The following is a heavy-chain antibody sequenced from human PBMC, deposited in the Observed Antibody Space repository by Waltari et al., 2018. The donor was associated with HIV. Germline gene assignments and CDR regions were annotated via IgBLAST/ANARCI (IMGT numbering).Heavy chain of an antibody. D-gene: IGHD3-3*01. CDR1: GFTFSNAW. CDR2: INSKTDGRTT. V-gene: IGHV3-15*01. Sequence: EVQLVESGGGLVKPGGSLRLSCAASGFTFSNAWMSWVRQAPGKGLEWVGRINSKTDGRTTDYGAPVKGRFTISRDDSKNTLYLQMNSLKTEDTAVYYCTTRGDFWSGMDVWGQGTTVTVSS. CDR3: TTRGDFWSGMDV. J-gene: IGHJ6*02.